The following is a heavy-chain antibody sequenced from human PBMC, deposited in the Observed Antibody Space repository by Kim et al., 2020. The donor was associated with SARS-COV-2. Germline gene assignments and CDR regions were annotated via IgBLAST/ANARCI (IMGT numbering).Heavy chain of an antibody. CDR3: ARAASSWYRFDY. V-gene: IGHV4-39*02. Sequence: SYNPHLKSRVPIFVERSKHHFPLQLSSVTAADAAVYYCARAASSWYRFDYWGQGVLVTVSS. J-gene: IGHJ4*02. D-gene: IGHD6-13*01.